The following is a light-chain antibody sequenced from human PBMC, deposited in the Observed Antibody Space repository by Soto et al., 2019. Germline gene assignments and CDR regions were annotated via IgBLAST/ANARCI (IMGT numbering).Light chain of an antibody. J-gene: IGKJ1*01. CDR3: QQYSSYSAWT. CDR2: DAS. Sequence: DIQMPQSPSTLAASIGDRVTITCRASQRINKWLAWHQQKPGKAPKLLIYDASSLQSGVPPRFSGSGSGTEFTLTIRSLQPDDIATYYCQQYSSYSAWTFGEGTKVDIK. V-gene: IGKV1-5*01. CDR1: QRINKW.